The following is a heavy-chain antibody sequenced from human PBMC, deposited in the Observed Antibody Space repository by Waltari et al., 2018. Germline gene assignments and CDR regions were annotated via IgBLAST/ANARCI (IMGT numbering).Heavy chain of an antibody. D-gene: IGHD1-1*01. Sequence: QVQLVESGGGVVQPGRSLRLACAASVFLSGTYGMHWVRQAPGKGREWVAVIWYDGSEQYYGDSVKGRFTSSRDNSKNTVDLQMNDLRPEDTAGYYGAKMESGILDYWGQGTLVTVSS. V-gene: IGHV3-30*18. CDR1: VFLSGTYG. J-gene: IGHJ4*02. CDR3: AKMESGILDY. CDR2: IWYDGSEQ.